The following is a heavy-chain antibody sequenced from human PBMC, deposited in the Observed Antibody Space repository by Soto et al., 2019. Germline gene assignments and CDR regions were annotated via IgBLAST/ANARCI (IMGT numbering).Heavy chain of an antibody. J-gene: IGHJ6*02. D-gene: IGHD2-15*01. CDR1: GFTFSSYA. Sequence: GGSLRLSCAASGFTFSSYAMHWVRQAPGKGLEWVAVISYDGSNKYYADSVKGRFTISRDNSKNTLYLQMNSLRAEDTAVYYCARDFRVVAAIVGFYYYYGMDVWGQGTTVTVSS. CDR3: ARDFRVVAAIVGFYYYYGMDV. V-gene: IGHV3-30-3*01. CDR2: ISYDGSNK.